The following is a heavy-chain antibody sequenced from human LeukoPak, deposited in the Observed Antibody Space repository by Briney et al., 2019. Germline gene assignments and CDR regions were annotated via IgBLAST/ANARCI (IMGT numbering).Heavy chain of an antibody. CDR3: AREASGYNYFDY. CDR1: GGSISSGGYY. CDR2: IYYSGST. J-gene: IGHJ4*02. V-gene: IGHV4-31*03. Sequence: SETLSPTCTVSGGSISSGGYYWSWIRQHPGKGLEWIGYIYYSGSTYYNPSLKSRVTISVDTSKNQFSLKLSSVTAADTAVYYCAREASGYNYFDYWGQGTLVTVSS. D-gene: IGHD3-22*01.